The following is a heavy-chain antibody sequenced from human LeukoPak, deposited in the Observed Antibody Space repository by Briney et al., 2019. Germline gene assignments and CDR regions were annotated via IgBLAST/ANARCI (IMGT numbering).Heavy chain of an antibody. CDR3: ARGTIATDY. CDR2: IKQDGSEK. Sequence: GGSLRLSCAASEFTFSSYWMSWVRQAPGKGLEWVANIKQDGSEKYYVDSVKGRFTISRDNAKNSLYLQMNSLRAEDTAVYYCARGTIATDYWGQGTLVTVSS. D-gene: IGHD1-7*01. J-gene: IGHJ4*02. V-gene: IGHV3-7*01. CDR1: EFTFSSYW.